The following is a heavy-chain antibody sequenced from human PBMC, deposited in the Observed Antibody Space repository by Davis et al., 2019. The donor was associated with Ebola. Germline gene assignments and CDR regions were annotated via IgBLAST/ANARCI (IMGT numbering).Heavy chain of an antibody. CDR2: TYYKSTWLN. CDR1: GDGVSINSAG. Sequence: HSQTLSLTCGISGDGVSINSAGWNWIRQSPSGGLEWLGRTYYKSTWLNDYAVSVKSRITINPDTSKNQISLHLNSVTPEDTAVYYCARGWLRTGFDYWGQGTLVTVSS. J-gene: IGHJ4*02. CDR3: ARGWLRTGFDY. V-gene: IGHV6-1*01. D-gene: IGHD5-12*01.